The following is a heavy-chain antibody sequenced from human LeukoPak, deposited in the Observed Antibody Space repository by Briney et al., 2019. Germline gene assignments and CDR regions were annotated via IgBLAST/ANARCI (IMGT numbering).Heavy chain of an antibody. CDR1: GYSFTTYW. J-gene: IGHJ5*02. V-gene: IGHV5-51*01. CDR3: AIFDFLFGEINNSFDP. Sequence: GESLKISCKDSGYSFTTYWIGWVRQLPGRGLEWMGIIYPGDSDTRYNPSFQGQVTISADKSISTAYLQWSSLKASDTAMYYCAIFDFLFGEINNSFDPWGQGTLVTVSS. D-gene: IGHD3-16*01. CDR2: IYPGDSDT.